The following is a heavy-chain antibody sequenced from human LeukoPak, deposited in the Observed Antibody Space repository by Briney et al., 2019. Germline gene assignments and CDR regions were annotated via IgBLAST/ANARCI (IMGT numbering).Heavy chain of an antibody. Sequence: GGSLRLSCAASGFTFSSYSMNWVRQAPGKGLEWVSYISSTTITIYYADSVKGRFTVSRDNAKNSLYLQMNSLRAEDTAVFYCAKDPGYQLRRGYYYMDVWGKGTTVTVSS. V-gene: IGHV3-48*04. J-gene: IGHJ6*03. CDR1: GFTFSSYS. CDR3: AKDPGYQLRRGYYYMDV. CDR2: ISSTTITI. D-gene: IGHD2-2*01.